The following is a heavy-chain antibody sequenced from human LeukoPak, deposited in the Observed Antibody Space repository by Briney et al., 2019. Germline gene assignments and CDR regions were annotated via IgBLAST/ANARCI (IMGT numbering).Heavy chain of an antibody. Sequence: ASVKVSCKASGYTFTGYYMHWVRQAPGQGLEWMGWINPNSGDTNYAQKFQGRVTMTRDTSISTAFMELSSLTSDDTAVYHCARGYGKWLRFPQPNWFDPWGQGTLVTVSS. D-gene: IGHD5-12*01. CDR2: INPNSGDT. J-gene: IGHJ5*02. CDR3: ARGYGKWLRFPQPNWFDP. V-gene: IGHV1-2*02. CDR1: GYTFTGYY.